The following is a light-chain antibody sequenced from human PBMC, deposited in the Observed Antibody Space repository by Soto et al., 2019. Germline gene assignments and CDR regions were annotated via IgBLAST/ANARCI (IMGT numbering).Light chain of an antibody. V-gene: IGKV3-20*01. CDR3: QQYGNSPLT. CDR2: GVS. J-gene: IGKJ4*01. CDR1: QSVRSDY. Sequence: EIVLTQSPGTLSLSPGERATLSCRASQSVRSDYFAWYQQKPGQAPKVIIFGVSTRATGIPDRFSGSGSGTDFTLTISRXEPEDFALYYCQQYGNSPLTFGGGTKVDIK.